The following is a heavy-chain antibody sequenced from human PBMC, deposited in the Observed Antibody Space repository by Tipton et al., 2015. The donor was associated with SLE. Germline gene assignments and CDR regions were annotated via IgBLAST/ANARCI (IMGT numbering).Heavy chain of an antibody. V-gene: IGHV4-4*02. CDR1: GESISSYNW. CDR3: ARPNGYDAFDI. Sequence: TLSLTCAVSGESISSYNWWTWVRQPPGKGLEWIGEVYHSGQSNYNPSLESRLTISGDTSKKQFSLKLRSVTAADTAVYYCARPNGYDAFDIWGQGTLVTVSS. J-gene: IGHJ3*02. D-gene: IGHD5-18*01. CDR2: VYHSGQS.